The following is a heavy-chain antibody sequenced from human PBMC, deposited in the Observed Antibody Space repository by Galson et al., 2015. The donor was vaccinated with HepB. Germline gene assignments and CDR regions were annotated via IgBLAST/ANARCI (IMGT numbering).Heavy chain of an antibody. CDR1: GGSISSGGYY. J-gene: IGHJ6*02. D-gene: IGHD2/OR15-2a*01. Sequence: TLSLTCTVSGGSISSGGYYWSWIRQHPGKGLEWIGYIYYSGSTYYNPSLKSRVTISVDTSKNQSSLKLSSVTAADTAVYYCASFNRPGDYYYYYGMDVWGQGTTVTVSS. V-gene: IGHV4-31*03. CDR2: IYYSGST. CDR3: ASFNRPGDYYYYYGMDV.